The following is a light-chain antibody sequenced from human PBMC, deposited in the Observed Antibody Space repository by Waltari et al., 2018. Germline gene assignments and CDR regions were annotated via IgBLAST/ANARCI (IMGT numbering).Light chain of an antibody. V-gene: IGKV1-33*01. J-gene: IGKJ2*01. CDR2: DAS. CDR1: QDITTS. Sequence: CQTTQDITTSLSWFQQKPGKAPQLLIYDASSLQAGVPSRFSGTGSGTAFSFTITSLQPEDSATYYCQHYHSLPYTFGRGTKLQIK. CDR3: QHYHSLPYT.